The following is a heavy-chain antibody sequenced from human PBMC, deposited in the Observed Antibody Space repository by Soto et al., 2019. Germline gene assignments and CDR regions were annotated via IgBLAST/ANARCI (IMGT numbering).Heavy chain of an antibody. Sequence: QVQLVQSGAEVKKPGASVKVSCKASGYTFTGYYMHWVRQAPGQGLEWMGWINPNSGGTNYAQKFPGWVTITRDTSISTAYMELSRLRSDDTAVYYCARGIAAAAARGMDVWGQGTKVTVSS. V-gene: IGHV1-2*04. D-gene: IGHD6-13*01. CDR3: ARGIAAAAARGMDV. J-gene: IGHJ6*02. CDR1: GYTFTGYY. CDR2: INPNSGGT.